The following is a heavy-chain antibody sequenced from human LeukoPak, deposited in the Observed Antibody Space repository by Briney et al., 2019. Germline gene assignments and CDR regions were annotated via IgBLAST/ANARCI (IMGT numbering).Heavy chain of an antibody. CDR3: ARALWAIFGVVTD. CDR1: GFTFSSYW. V-gene: IGHV3-7*01. D-gene: IGHD3-3*01. J-gene: IGHJ3*01. Sequence: GGSLRLSCAASGFTFSSYWMSWVRQAPGKGLEWVANIKQDGSEKCYVDSVKGRFTISRDNAKNSLYLQMNSLRAEDTAVYYCARALWAIFGVVTDWGQGTMVTVSS. CDR2: IKQDGSEK.